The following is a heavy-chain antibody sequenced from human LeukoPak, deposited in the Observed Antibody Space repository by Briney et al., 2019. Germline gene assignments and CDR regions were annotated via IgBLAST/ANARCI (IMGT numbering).Heavy chain of an antibody. CDR1: GFTSSSYA. CDR3: AKDRGYSYGYFDY. CDR2: ISGSGGST. V-gene: IGHV3-23*01. J-gene: IGHJ4*02. D-gene: IGHD5-18*01. Sequence: PGGSLRLSCAASGFTSSSYAMSWVRQAPGKGLEWVSAISGSGGSTYYADSVKGRFTISRDNSKNTLYLQMNSLRAEDTAVYHCAKDRGYSYGYFDYWGQGTLVTVSS.